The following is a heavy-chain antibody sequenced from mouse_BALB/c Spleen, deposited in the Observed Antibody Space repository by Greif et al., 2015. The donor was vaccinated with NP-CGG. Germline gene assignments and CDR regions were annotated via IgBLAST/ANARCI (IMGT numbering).Heavy chain of an antibody. D-gene: IGHD2-2*01. CDR2: IYPGDGDT. V-gene: IGHV1-80*01. J-gene: IGHJ3*01. Sequence: QVQLQQSGAELVRPGSSVKISCKASGYAFSSYWMNWVKQRPGQGLEWIGQIYPGDGDTNYNGKFKGKATLTADKSSSTAYMQLSSLTSEDSAVYFCASGYDLWFAYWGQGTLVTVSA. CDR1: GYAFSSYW. CDR3: ASGYDLWFAY.